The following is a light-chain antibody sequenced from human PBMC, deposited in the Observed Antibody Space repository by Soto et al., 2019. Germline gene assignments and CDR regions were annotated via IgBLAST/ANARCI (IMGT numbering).Light chain of an antibody. V-gene: IGLV2-14*01. Sequence: QSVLTQPASASGSPGQSITISCTGTNSDVGSYNRVSWYQQPPGTAPKLMIFDVNNRPSGVSYRFSGSKSGSTAYLTISGLQAEDEADYYCNSYTTSETYVFGTGTKVTVL. CDR3: NSYTTSETYV. J-gene: IGLJ1*01. CDR1: NSDVGSYNR. CDR2: DVN.